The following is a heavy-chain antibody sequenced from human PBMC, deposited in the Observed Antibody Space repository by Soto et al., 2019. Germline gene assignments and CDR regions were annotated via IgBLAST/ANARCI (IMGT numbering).Heavy chain of an antibody. Sequence: PGGSLRLSCAASGFTFSSYWMHWVRQAPGKGLVWVPRINSDGSSTSYADSVKGRFTISRDNAKNTLYLQMNSLSAEDTAVYYCVRTSLVVAAATREDYWGQGTLVTVSS. CDR2: INSDGSST. CDR3: VRTSLVVAAATREDY. J-gene: IGHJ4*02. D-gene: IGHD2-15*01. CDR1: GFTFSSYW. V-gene: IGHV3-74*01.